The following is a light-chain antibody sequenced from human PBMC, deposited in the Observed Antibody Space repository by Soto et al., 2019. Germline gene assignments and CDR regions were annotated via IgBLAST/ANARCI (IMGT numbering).Light chain of an antibody. CDR3: CSYAGSDTMI. V-gene: IGLV2-23*01. CDR2: EAS. J-gene: IGLJ2*01. Sequence: QSALTQPASVSGSPGQSITISCTGTSSNVGSYNLVSWYQQHPGEAPKLMIYEASKRPSGVSNRFSGYKSGNTASLTISGLQAEDEAEYYCCSYAGSDTMIFGGGTKLTVL. CDR1: SSNVGSYNL.